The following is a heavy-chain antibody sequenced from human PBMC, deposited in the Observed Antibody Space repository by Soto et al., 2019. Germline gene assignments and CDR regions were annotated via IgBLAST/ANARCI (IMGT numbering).Heavy chain of an antibody. CDR3: ASLPATSDFDY. CDR1: GGSISSSNL. J-gene: IGHJ4*02. D-gene: IGHD2-2*01. V-gene: IGHV4-4*02. Sequence: PSETLSLTCAVSGGSISSSNLWSWVRQPPGKGLEWIGEIYHSGSTNYNPSLKSRVTISVDKSKNQFSLKLSSVTAADTAVYYCASLPATSDFDYWGQGTLVTVS. CDR2: IYHSGST.